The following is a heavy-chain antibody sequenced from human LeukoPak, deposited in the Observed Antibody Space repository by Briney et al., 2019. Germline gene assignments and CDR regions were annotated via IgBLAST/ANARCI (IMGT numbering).Heavy chain of an antibody. CDR1: GGSISGSSYY. CDR3: ARESYYGSGSEGYFAY. Sequence: SETLSLTCTVSGGSISGSSYYWGWIRQPPGKGLEWIGSIYYSGSTYYNPSLKSRVTISVDTSKNQFSLKLNSVTATDTAVYYCARESYYGSGSEGYFAYWGQGTLVTVSS. D-gene: IGHD3-10*01. J-gene: IGHJ4*02. V-gene: IGHV4-39*02. CDR2: IYYSGST.